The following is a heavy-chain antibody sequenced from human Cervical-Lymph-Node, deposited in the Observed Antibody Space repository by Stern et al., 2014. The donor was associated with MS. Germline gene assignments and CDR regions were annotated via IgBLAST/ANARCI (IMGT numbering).Heavy chain of an antibody. CDR2: ISYGGSYK. J-gene: IGHJ6*02. D-gene: IGHD2-15*01. Sequence: VHLVESGGGVVQPGRSLRLSCAASGFMFSNYGIHWVRQAPGKGLEWLADISYGGSYKNYADSVKGRFTISRDNPKNTVYLQMSSLRAEDTAVYCCAREDIRSSKVDGMDVWGQGNTVIVSS. V-gene: IGHV3-33*01. CDR1: GFMFSNYG. CDR3: AREDIRSSKVDGMDV.